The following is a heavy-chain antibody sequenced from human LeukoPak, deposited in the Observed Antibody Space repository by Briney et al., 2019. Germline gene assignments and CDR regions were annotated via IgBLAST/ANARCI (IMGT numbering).Heavy chain of an antibody. CDR3: ARVSPITVFGVDYYYYMDV. D-gene: IGHD3-3*01. Sequence: SETLSLTCTVSGGSISSYYWSWIRQPPGKGLEWIGYIDYSGSTNYNPSLKSRVTISVDTSKNQFSLKLSSVTAADTAVYYCARVSPITVFGVDYYYYMDVWGKGTTVTVS. CDR2: IDYSGST. V-gene: IGHV4-59*01. J-gene: IGHJ6*03. CDR1: GGSISSYY.